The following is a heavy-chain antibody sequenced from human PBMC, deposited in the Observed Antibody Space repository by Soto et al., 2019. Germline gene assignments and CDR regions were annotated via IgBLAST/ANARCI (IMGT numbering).Heavy chain of an antibody. CDR3: AKNGVGATDY. CDR1: GFTFSSYA. V-gene: IGHV3-30*18. Sequence: GGSLRLSCAASGFTFSSYAMHWVRQAPGKGLEWVAVMTNDGSNKYYADSVKGRFTISRDNSKNTLYLQMNSLRAEDTAVYYCAKNGVGATDYWGQGTLVTVSS. D-gene: IGHD1-26*01. CDR2: MTNDGSNK. J-gene: IGHJ4*02.